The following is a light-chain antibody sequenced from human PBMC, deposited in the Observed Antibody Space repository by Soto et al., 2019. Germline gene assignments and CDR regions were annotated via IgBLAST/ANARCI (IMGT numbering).Light chain of an antibody. CDR2: KAS. CDR3: KCYNSYSEA. Sequence: DIPMTQSPSTLSGSVEDRVTITCRASQTISSWLAWYQQKPGKAPKLLIYKASTLKGGVPSRFSGSGSGTEFTFTISSLQPDDFAPDYFKCYNSYSEAFGQGTKVELK. J-gene: IGKJ1*01. CDR1: QTISSW. V-gene: IGKV1-5*03.